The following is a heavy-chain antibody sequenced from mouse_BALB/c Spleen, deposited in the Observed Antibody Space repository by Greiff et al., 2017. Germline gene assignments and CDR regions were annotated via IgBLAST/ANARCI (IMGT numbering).Heavy chain of an antibody. CDR1: GFTFSNYW. CDR3: TRLYDVYYAMDY. D-gene: IGHD2-12*01. Sequence: EVMLVESGGGLVQPGGSMKLSCVASGFTFSNYWMNWVRQSPEKGLEWVAEIRLKSNNYATHYAESVKGRFTISRDDSKSSVYLQMNNLRAEDTGIYYCTRLYDVYYAMDYWGQGTSVTVSS. V-gene: IGHV6-6*02. J-gene: IGHJ4*01. CDR2: IRLKSNNYAT.